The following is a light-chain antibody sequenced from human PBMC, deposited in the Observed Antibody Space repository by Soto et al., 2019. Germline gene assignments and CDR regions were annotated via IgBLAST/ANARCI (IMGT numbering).Light chain of an antibody. Sequence: DIQMTQSPSTLSASLGDRVTITCRASQSISTWLAWYQQKPGKAPKLLIYKASSLESGVPSRFSGSGSGTEFTLTISSLQPDDSATYYCQQYINRWTFGQGTKVEIK. CDR2: KAS. CDR1: QSISTW. J-gene: IGKJ1*01. V-gene: IGKV1-5*03. CDR3: QQYINRWT.